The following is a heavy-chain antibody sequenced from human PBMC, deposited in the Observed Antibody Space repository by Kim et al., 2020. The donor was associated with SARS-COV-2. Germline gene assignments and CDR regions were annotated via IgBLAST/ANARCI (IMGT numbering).Heavy chain of an antibody. CDR2: IYHSGST. J-gene: IGHJ4*02. Sequence: SETLSLTCAVSGGSISSSNWWSWVRQPPGKGLEWIGEIYHSGSTNYNPSLKSRVTISVDKSKNQFSLKLSSVTAADTAVYYCASVRGRLIALNTSSTGYLRLWGQGTLVTVSS. D-gene: IGHD3-10*02. CDR3: ASVRGRLIALNTSSTGYLRL. V-gene: IGHV4-4*02. CDR1: GGSISSSNW.